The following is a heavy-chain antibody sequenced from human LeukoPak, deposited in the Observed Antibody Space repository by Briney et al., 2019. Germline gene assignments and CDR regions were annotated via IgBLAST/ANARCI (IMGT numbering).Heavy chain of an antibody. CDR2: IENNDGTT. Sequence: PGGSLRLSCAASGLTGSHNYVSWVRQAPGKGLEWVSSIENNDGTTYYADSMKGRFTISRDNSKHMVYLQMNSLRAEDTAMYYCANLYYDFPFWGQGTLVTVSS. CDR1: GLTGSHNY. J-gene: IGHJ4*02. CDR3: ANLYYDFPF. V-gene: IGHV3-53*01. D-gene: IGHD3/OR15-3a*01.